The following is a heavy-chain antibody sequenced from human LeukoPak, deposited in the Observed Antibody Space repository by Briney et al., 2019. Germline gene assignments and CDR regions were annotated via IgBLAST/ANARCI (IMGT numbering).Heavy chain of an antibody. V-gene: IGHV3-48*04. Sequence: GGSLRLSCAASGFTFSSYAMSWVLQAPGKGLEWISYISSSGNTIYYADSVQGRFTISRDNAKNSLYLQMNSLRAEDTAVYYCARDAEYSSGWTFDYWGQGTLVTVSS. CDR3: ARDAEYSSGWTFDY. D-gene: IGHD6-19*01. J-gene: IGHJ4*02. CDR2: ISSSGNTI. CDR1: GFTFSSYA.